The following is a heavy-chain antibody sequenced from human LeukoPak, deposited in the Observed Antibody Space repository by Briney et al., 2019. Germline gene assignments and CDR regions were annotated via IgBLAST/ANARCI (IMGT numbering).Heavy chain of an antibody. J-gene: IGHJ4*02. Sequence: SETLSHTCTVSGGSVSTGDYYWSWIRQPPGKGLEWIGYIYYSGSTYYHPSLKSRITISVDTSKNQFSLRLSSVTAADTAVYYCAREGVVGATTPFDYWGQGTLVTVSS. CDR1: GGSVSTGDYY. V-gene: IGHV4-30-4*08. CDR3: AREGVVGATTPFDY. CDR2: IYYSGST. D-gene: IGHD1-26*01.